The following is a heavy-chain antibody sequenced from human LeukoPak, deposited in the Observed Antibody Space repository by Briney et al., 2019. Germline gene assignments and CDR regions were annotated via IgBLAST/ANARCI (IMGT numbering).Heavy chain of an antibody. Sequence: GGSLRLSCEASGFIFTDYWMTWARQAPGKGLEWVANTNKDGSEKWYVDSVKGRFTISRDNAKNSLYLQMNSLKAGDTALYYCVRDGNDGLNDWEYWGQGALVTVSS. CDR2: TNKDGSEK. CDR1: GFIFTDYW. CDR3: VRDGNDGLNDWEY. J-gene: IGHJ1*01. V-gene: IGHV3-7*03. D-gene: IGHD1-1*01.